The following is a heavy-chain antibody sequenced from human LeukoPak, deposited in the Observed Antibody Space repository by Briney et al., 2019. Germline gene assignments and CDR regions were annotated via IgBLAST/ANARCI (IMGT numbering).Heavy chain of an antibody. J-gene: IGHJ5*02. CDR1: GDSISSGNYY. Sequence: SETLSLTCTVSGDSISSGNYYWSWIRQHPGKGLEWIAYIYYSGSTYYNPSLKSRVTISVDTSKNQFSLRLNSLTAADMAMYYCARLVRGAQPGWFDPWGQGTLVTVSS. D-gene: IGHD3-10*01. CDR2: IYYSGST. V-gene: IGHV4-31*03. CDR3: ARLVRGAQPGWFDP.